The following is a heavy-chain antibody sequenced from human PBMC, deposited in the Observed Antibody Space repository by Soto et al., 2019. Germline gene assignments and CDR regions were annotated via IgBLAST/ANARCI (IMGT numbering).Heavy chain of an antibody. CDR2: INPNSGDT. CDR1: GDTFTRYY. CDR3: ARGGGSSFFDY. J-gene: IGHJ4*02. D-gene: IGHD2-2*01. Sequence: ASVKVSCKLSGDTFTRYYIHWVRQAPGQGLEWMGRINPNSGDTKYAQSFQGRVTMTRDTSINTAYMELSRLRSDDTAVYYCARGGGSSFFDYWGQGIFVTVYS. V-gene: IGHV1-2*06.